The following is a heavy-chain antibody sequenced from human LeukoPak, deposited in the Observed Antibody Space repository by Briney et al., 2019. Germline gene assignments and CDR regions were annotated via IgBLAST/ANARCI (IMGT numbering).Heavy chain of an antibody. CDR2: IKQDGSEK. V-gene: IGHV3-7*01. D-gene: IGHD3-10*01. Sequence: GGSLRLSCAASGLTFSSYWMSWVRQAPGKGLEWVANIKQDGSEKYYVDSVKGRFTISRDNAKNSLYLQMNSLRAEDTAVYYCARAKPGVVRGRYYFDYWGQGTLVTVSS. CDR1: GLTFSSYW. J-gene: IGHJ4*02. CDR3: ARAKPGVVRGRYYFDY.